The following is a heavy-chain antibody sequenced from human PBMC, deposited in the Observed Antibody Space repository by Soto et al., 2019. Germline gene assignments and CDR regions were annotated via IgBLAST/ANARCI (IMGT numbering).Heavy chain of an antibody. J-gene: IGHJ3*02. CDR2: ISGSGGST. Sequence: GGSLRLSCAASGFTFSSYVMSWVRQAPGKGLEWVSAISGSGGSTYYADSVKGRFTISRDNSKNTLYLQMNSLRAEDTAVYYCAKAGTGDDAFDIWGQGTMVTVSS. CDR3: AKAGTGDDAFDI. CDR1: GFTFSSYV. D-gene: IGHD7-27*01. V-gene: IGHV3-23*01.